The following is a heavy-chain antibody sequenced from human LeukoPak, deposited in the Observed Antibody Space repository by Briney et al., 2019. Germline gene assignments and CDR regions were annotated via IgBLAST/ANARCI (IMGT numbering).Heavy chain of an antibody. J-gene: IGHJ4*02. D-gene: IGHD3-22*01. Sequence: GGSLRLSCAASAFTFSSHAMSWVRQTPGKGLEWVSAISAGGGSTHYADSVKGRFTISRDNSKNTLYLHMNSLRAEETAVYFCAYYDSSGYYYGRLRYWGQGTPVTVSS. CDR2: ISAGGGST. CDR3: AYYDSSGYYYGRLRY. V-gene: IGHV3-23*01. CDR1: AFTFSSHA.